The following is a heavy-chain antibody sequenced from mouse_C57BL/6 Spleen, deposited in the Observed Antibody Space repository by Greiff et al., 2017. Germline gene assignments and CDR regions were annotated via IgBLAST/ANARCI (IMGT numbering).Heavy chain of an antibody. D-gene: IGHD1-1*01. V-gene: IGHV1-52*01. CDR1: GYTFTSYW. Sequence: QVQLQQPGAELVRPGSSVKLSCKASGYTFTSYWMHWVKQRPIKGLEWIGNIDPSDSETHYNQKFKDKATLTVDKSSSTDYMQLSSLTSEDSAGYYCARSATTGVATDYFDYWGQGTTLTVAS. CDR3: ARSATTGVATDYFDY. J-gene: IGHJ2*01. CDR2: IDPSDSET.